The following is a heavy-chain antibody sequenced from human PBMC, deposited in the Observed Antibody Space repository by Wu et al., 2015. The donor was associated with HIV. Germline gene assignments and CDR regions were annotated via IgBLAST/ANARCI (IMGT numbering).Heavy chain of an antibody. V-gene: IGHV1-2*02. CDR1: GYTFTGYY. D-gene: IGHD3-22*01. CDR3: ARVVFAGDSRSYYSPEYFQH. Sequence: QVQLVQSGAEVKKPGASVKVSCKASGYTFTGYYMHWVRQAPGQGLEWMGWINPNSGGTNYAQKFQGRVTMTRDTSISTAYMELSRLRSDDTAVYYCARVVFAGDSRSYYSPEYFQHWGQGTLVTVSS. J-gene: IGHJ1*01. CDR2: INPNSGGT.